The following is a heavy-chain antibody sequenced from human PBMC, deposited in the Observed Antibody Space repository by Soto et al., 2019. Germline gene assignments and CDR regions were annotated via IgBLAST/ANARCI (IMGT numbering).Heavy chain of an antibody. CDR3: ARSLPAMVAFDI. V-gene: IGHV3-11*01. J-gene: IGHJ3*02. D-gene: IGHD5-18*01. Sequence: GFLSLSCASSGFTFSYYYMSWICQAPGKGLEWVSYISSSGSTIYYADSVKGRFTISRDNAKNSLYLQMNSLRAEDTAVYYCARSLPAMVAFDIWGQGTMVTVSS. CDR1: GFTFSYYY. CDR2: ISSSGSTI.